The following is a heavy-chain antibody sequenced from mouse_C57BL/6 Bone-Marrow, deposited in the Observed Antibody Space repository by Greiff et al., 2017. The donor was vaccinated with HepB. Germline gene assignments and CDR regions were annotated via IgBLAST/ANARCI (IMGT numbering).Heavy chain of an antibody. V-gene: IGHV5-4*01. Sequence: EVQVVESGGGLVKPGGSLKLSCAASGFTFSSYAMSWVRQTPEKRLEWVATISDGGSYTYYPDNVKGRFTISRDNAKNNLYLQMSHLKSEDTAMYYCARAEGRGYYAMDYWGQGTSVTVSS. CDR1: GFTFSSYA. CDR3: ARAEGRGYYAMDY. J-gene: IGHJ4*01. CDR2: ISDGGSYT.